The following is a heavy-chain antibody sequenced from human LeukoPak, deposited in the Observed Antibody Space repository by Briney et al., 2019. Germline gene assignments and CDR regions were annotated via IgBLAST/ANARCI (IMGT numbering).Heavy chain of an antibody. J-gene: IGHJ6*02. CDR3: AKDGGPYSMYYYYGMDV. V-gene: IGHV3-23*01. CDR1: GFTFSSYA. Sequence: GGSLRLSCAASGFTFSSYAMTWVRQPPGKGLEWVAAISGSGGTIYSADSAKGRYTISRDNSKNTLYLQMNSLRAEDTAVYYCAKDGGPYSMYYYYGMDVWGQGTTVTVSS. D-gene: IGHD4-11*01. CDR2: ISGSGGTI.